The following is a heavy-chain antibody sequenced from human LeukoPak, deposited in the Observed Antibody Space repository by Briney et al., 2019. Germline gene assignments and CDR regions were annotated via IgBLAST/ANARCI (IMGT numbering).Heavy chain of an antibody. J-gene: IGHJ6*03. CDR1: GFTFSSCD. D-gene: IGHD6-19*01. CDR3: AKLGSSGSNYYYYMDV. CDR2: ITGNGVTT. Sequence: GGSLRLSCAASGFTFSSCDMTWVRQAPGKGLEWVSAITGNGVTTYYADSVKGRFTISRDNSRNTLYLQMNNLRADDTAVYYCAKLGSSGSNYYYYMDVWGKGTTVTVSS. V-gene: IGHV3-23*01.